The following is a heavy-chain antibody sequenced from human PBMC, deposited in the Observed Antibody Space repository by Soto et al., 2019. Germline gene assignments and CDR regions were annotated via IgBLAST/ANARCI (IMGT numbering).Heavy chain of an antibody. Sequence: SETLSLTCAVYGGSFSGYYWSWIRQPPGKGLEWIGEINHSGSTNYNPSLKSRVTISVDTSKNQFSLKLSSVTAADTAVYYCARGGGVPAAILWAFDIWGQGTMVTVSS. D-gene: IGHD2-2*01. V-gene: IGHV4-34*01. CDR3: ARGGGVPAAILWAFDI. CDR2: INHSGST. J-gene: IGHJ3*02. CDR1: GGSFSGYY.